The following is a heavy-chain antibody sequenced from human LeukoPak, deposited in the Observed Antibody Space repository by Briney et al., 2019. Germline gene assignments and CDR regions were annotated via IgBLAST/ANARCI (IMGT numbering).Heavy chain of an antibody. V-gene: IGHV3-23*01. CDR2: ISGSGGST. J-gene: IGHJ4*02. CDR1: GFTFSSYA. Sequence: GGSLRLSCAASGFTFSSYAMSSLRPAPGKGLEWVSAISGSGGSTYYADSVKGRFTILRDNSKNTLYLQMNSLRAEDTAVYYCANNYYGSGSYYKTWGQGTLVTVSS. D-gene: IGHD3-10*01. CDR3: ANNYYGSGSYYKT.